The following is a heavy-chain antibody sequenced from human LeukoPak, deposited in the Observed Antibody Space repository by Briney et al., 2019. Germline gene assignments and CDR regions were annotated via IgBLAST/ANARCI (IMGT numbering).Heavy chain of an antibody. V-gene: IGHV1-8*01. CDR2: MNPNSGNT. Sequence: GASVKVSCKASGFTFTSHDYNWVRQATGQGLEWMGWMNPNSGNTGYAQKFQGRVTMTRDTSITTVYMELSSLTSEDTAVYYCARGKEVYYYYYGMDVWGQGTTVTVSS. J-gene: IGHJ6*02. CDR3: ARGKEVYYYYYGMDV. CDR1: GFTFTSHD.